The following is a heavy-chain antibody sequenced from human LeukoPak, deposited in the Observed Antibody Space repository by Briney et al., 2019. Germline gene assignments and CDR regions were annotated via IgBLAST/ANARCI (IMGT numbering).Heavy chain of an antibody. D-gene: IGHD3-10*01. CDR3: ARDQGFGSGSYYDN. CDR1: GFTFSSYS. J-gene: IGHJ4*02. V-gene: IGHV3-21*01. CDR2: ISSSSSYI. Sequence: PGGSLRLSCAASGFTFSSYSMNWVRQAPGKGLEWVSSISSSSSYIYYADSVKGRFTISRDNAKNSLYLQMNSLRAEDTAVYYCARDQGFGSGSYYDNWGQGTLVTVSS.